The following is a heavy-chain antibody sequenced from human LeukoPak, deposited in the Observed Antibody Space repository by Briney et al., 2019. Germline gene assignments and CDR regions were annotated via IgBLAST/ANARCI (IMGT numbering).Heavy chain of an antibody. J-gene: IGHJ4*02. V-gene: IGHV4-59*08. CDR3: ARQMYYYDSHYY. D-gene: IGHD3-22*01. CDR2: LYLSGST. CDR1: GVSINNYY. Sequence: PSETLSLTCSVSGVSINNYYWSWIRQPPGKGLERIGYLYLSGSTNYNPSLKSRVTISVDTSKNQFSLKLKSVTAADTAVYYCARQMYYYDSHYYWGQGALVTVSS.